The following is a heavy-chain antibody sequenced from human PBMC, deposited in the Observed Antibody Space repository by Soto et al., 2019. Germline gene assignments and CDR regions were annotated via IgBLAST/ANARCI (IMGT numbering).Heavy chain of an antibody. D-gene: IGHD3-10*01. V-gene: IGHV6-1*01. Sequence: QTLSLTCAISGDSVSTNSATWDWIRQSPSRGLEWLGRTYYRSKWYNDYAVSVKGRITINPDTSKNQFSLKLSSVTAADTAVYYCARDFSGSGSVGYFDFWGQGTLVTVSS. J-gene: IGHJ4*02. CDR3: ARDFSGSGSVGYFDF. CDR2: TYYRSKWYN. CDR1: GDSVSTNSAT.